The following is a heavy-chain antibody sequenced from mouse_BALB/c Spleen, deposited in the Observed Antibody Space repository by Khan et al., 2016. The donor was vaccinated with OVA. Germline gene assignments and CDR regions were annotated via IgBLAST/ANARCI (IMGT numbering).Heavy chain of an antibody. CDR1: GFNITDYY. CDR2: IDPENGNT. D-gene: IGHD2-3*01. V-gene: IGHV14-1*02. CDR3: ARDGYSPWFAY. Sequence: EVQLVESGAELVRPGALVNLSCKASGFNITDYYIHWVKQRPEQGLEWIGWIDPENGNTIYDPKFQGQASITSDTSSNTAYLQLSSLTSEDTAVDYCARDGYSPWFAYWGQGTLVTVSA. J-gene: IGHJ3*01.